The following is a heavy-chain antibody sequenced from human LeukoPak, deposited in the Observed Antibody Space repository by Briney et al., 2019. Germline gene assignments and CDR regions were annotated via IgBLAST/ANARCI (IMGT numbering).Heavy chain of an antibody. D-gene: IGHD2-8*02. V-gene: IGHV1-69*13. CDR2: IIPIFGTA. Sequence: SVKVSCKASGGTFSSYAISWVRQAPGQGLVWMGGIIPIFGTANYAQKFQGRVTITADESTSTAYMELSSLRSEDTAVYYCARDKVSSTGYFDYWGQGTLVTVSS. CDR1: GGTFSSYA. CDR3: ARDKVSSTGYFDY. J-gene: IGHJ4*02.